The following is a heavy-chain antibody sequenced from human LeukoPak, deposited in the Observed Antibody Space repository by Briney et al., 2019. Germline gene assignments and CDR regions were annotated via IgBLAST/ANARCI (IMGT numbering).Heavy chain of an antibody. D-gene: IGHD3-16*01. J-gene: IGHJ4*02. CDR2: VYYTGST. CDR3: ARHVGDYFDS. Sequence: PSETLSLTCSVSGGYVDTYYWTWIRRPPGKGLDWLGHVYYTGSTNYNSSLQNRITISIDMSKNQFSLKLTSVTAADTAFYYCARHVGDYFDSWGQGTLVTVSS. V-gene: IGHV4-59*08. CDR1: GGYVDTYY.